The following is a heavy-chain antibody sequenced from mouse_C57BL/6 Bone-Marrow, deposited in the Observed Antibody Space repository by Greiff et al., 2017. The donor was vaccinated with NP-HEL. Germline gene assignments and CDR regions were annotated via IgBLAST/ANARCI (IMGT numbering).Heavy chain of an antibody. CDR2: IYPGSGNT. CDR1: GYTFTDYY. Sequence: VQLQQSGAELVRPGASVKLSCKASGYTFTDYYINWVKQRPGQGLEWIARIYPGSGNTYYNEKFKGKATLTAEKSSSTAYMQLSSLISEDSAVYFCARGLLRFAYWGQGTLVTVSA. V-gene: IGHV1-76*01. CDR3: ARGLLRFAY. J-gene: IGHJ3*01. D-gene: IGHD1-1*01.